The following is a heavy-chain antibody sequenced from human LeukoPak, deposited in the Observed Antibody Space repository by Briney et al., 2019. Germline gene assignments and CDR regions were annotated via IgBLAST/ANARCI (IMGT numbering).Heavy chain of an antibody. CDR3: AKGLSAYYYYGMDV. J-gene: IGHJ6*02. V-gene: IGHV3-9*01. CDR2: ISWNSGSI. Sequence: PGGSLRLSCAAYGFTFDDYAMHWVRQAPGKGLGWVSGISWNSGSIGYADSVKGRFTISRDNAKNSLYLQMNSLRAEDTALYYCAKGLSAYYYYGMDVWGQGTTVTVSS. CDR1: GFTFDDYA. D-gene: IGHD2/OR15-2a*01.